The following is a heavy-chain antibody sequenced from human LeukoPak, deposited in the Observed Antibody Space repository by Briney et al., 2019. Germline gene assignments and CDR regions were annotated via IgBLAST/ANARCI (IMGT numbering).Heavy chain of an antibody. CDR3: ARHIVATIRARFDY. CDR1: GYTFTSYY. V-gene: IGHV1-46*01. J-gene: IGHJ4*01. D-gene: IGHD5-12*01. Sequence: ASVKVSCKASGYTFTSYYMHWVRQAPGQGLEWMGIINPSGGSTSYAQKFQGRVTMTRDTSISTAYMELSRLRSDDTAVFYCARHIVATIRARFDYWGHGTLVTVSS. CDR2: INPSGGST.